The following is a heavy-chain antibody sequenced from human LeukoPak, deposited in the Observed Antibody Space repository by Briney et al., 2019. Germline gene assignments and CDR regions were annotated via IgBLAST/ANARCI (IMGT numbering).Heavy chain of an antibody. CDR2: MHSRGTT. Sequence: PSETLSLTCTVSGGSINTGSYYWNWIRQPAGKGLEWIGRMHSRGTTYYHPSLKSRVTISGDTSRNQFSLNLRSVTAADTAVYYCARDSSLASKHDAFNIWGQGTLVTVSS. CDR3: ARDSSLASKHDAFNI. V-gene: IGHV4-61*02. D-gene: IGHD5-24*01. J-gene: IGHJ3*02. CDR1: GGSINTGSYY.